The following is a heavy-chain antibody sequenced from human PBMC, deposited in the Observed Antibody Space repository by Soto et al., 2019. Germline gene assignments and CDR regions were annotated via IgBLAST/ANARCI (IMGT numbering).Heavy chain of an antibody. J-gene: IGHJ6*02. CDR3: ARSGNHPRYYYYVMDV. V-gene: IGHV5-51*01. CDR2: IYPGDSDT. CDR1: GYSFTSYW. D-gene: IGHD3-3*01. Sequence: GESLKISCKGSGYSFTSYWIGWVRQMPGKGLEWMGIIYPGDSDTRYSPSFQGQVTISSDKPIITAYLQWSSLKASEIAMYYCARSGNHPRYYYYVMDVWGQGTKVTVSS.